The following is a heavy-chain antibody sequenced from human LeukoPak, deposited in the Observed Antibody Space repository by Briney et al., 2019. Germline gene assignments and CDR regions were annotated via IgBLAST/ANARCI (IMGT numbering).Heavy chain of an antibody. CDR2: IYYSGST. Sequence: PSETLSLTCTVSGGSISSSSYYWGWIRQPPGKGLEWIGSIYYSGSTYYNPSLKSRVTISVDTSKNQFSLKLSSVTAADTAVCYCARGVDYVWGSYRYTRFDPWGQGTLVTVSS. V-gene: IGHV4-39*07. D-gene: IGHD3-16*02. CDR3: ARGVDYVWGSYRYTRFDP. CDR1: GGSISSSSYY. J-gene: IGHJ5*02.